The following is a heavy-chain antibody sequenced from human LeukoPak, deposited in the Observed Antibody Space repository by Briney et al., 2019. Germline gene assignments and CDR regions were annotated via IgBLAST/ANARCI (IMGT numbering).Heavy chain of an antibody. CDR1: GGCISSYY. Sequence: SETLSLTCTVSGGCISSYYWSWIRQPPGKGREWLGYIYYSGCTNYNPSLQRRGTISVDPSKNPFSLKLSSVTAADTAVYYRARGVDYTNHLIDYYYYMDLWGKGTTVTVSS. J-gene: IGHJ6*03. V-gene: IGHV4-59*01. CDR2: IYYSGCT. D-gene: IGHD4-11*01. CDR3: ARGVDYTNHLIDYYYYMDL.